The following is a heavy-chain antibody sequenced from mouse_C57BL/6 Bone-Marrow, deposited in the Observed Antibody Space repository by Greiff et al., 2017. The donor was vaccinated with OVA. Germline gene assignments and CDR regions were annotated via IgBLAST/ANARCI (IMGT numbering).Heavy chain of an antibody. D-gene: IGHD1-1*01. CDR2: ISNLAYSI. CDR1: GFTFSDYG. J-gene: IGHJ3*01. V-gene: IGHV5-15*01. Sequence: EVMLVESGGGLVQPGGSLKLSCAASGFTFSDYGMAWVRQAPRKGPEWVAFISNLAYSIYYADTVTGRFTISRENAKNTLYLEMSSLRSEDTAMYYCARQDYYGSSYVEGWFAYWGQGTLVTVSA. CDR3: ARQDYYGSSYVEGWFAY.